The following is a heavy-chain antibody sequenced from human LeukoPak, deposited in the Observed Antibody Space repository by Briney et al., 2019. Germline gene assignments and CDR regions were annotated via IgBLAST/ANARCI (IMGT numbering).Heavy chain of an antibody. D-gene: IGHD5-18*01. CDR1: GFTFSDYY. V-gene: IGHV3-11*01. CDR2: ISSSGSTI. Sequence: GGSLRLSCAASGFTFSDYYMSWIRQAPGKGLEWVSYISSSGSTIYYADSVKGRFTISRGNAKNSLYLQMNSLRAEDTAVYYCASGYSYGYFDYWGQGTLVTVSS. CDR3: ASGYSYGYFDY. J-gene: IGHJ4*02.